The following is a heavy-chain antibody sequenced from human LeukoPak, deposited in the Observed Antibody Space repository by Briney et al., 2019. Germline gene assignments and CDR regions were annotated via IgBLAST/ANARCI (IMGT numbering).Heavy chain of an antibody. CDR1: GYTFTSYD. D-gene: IGHD2-2*01. CDR3: ARGKDIVVVPAASYYYMDV. Sequence: ASVKVSCKASGYTFTSYDINWVRQATGQGLEWMGWMNPNSGNTGYAQKFQGRVTMTRNTSISTAYMELSSLRSEDTAVYYCARGKDIVVVPAASYYYMDVWSKGTTVTVSS. J-gene: IGHJ6*03. V-gene: IGHV1-8*01. CDR2: MNPNSGNT.